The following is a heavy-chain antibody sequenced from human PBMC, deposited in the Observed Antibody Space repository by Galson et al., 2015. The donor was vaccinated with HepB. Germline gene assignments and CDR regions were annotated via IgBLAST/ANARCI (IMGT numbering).Heavy chain of an antibody. V-gene: IGHV3-21*01. CDR3: ARGVGWGFDY. J-gene: IGHJ4*02. CDR1: GFTFSSYS. D-gene: IGHD1-26*01. Sequence: SLRLSCAASGFTFSSYSMNWVRQAPGKGLEWVSSIRSSSSYIYYADSVKGRFTISRDNAKKSMYLQMNSLRAEDTAVYYCARGVGWGFDYWGQGTLVTVSS. CDR2: IRSSSSYI.